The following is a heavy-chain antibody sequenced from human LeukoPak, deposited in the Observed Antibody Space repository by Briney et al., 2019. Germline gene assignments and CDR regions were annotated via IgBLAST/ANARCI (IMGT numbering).Heavy chain of an antibody. J-gene: IGHJ6*04. Sequence: GGSLRLSCAASGFTFSGSAMHWVRQASGKGLERVGRIRSKANNYATAYAASVKGRFTISRDNAKNSLYLQMNSLRAEDTAVYYCAELGITMIGGVWGKGTTVTISS. CDR1: GFTFSGSA. D-gene: IGHD3-10*02. CDR3: AELGITMIGGV. CDR2: IRSKANNYAT. V-gene: IGHV3-73*01.